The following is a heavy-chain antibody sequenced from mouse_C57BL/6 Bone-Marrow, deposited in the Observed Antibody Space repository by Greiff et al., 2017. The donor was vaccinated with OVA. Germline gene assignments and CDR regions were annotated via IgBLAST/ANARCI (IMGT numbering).Heavy chain of an antibody. Sequence: EVKLVESGGGLVKPGGSLKLSCAASGFTFSSYTMSWVRQTPEKRLEWVATISGGGGNTYYPDSVKGRFTISRDNAKNTLYLQMSSLRSEDTALYYCARRGRENHYYAMDYWGQGTSVTVSS. V-gene: IGHV5-9*01. D-gene: IGHD1-1*01. CDR1: GFTFSSYT. CDR3: ARRGRENHYYAMDY. J-gene: IGHJ4*01. CDR2: ISGGGGNT.